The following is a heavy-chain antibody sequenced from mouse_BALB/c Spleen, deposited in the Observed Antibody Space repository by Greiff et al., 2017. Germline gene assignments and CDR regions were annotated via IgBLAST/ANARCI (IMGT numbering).Heavy chain of an antibody. Sequence: EVHLVESGGGLVKPGGSLKLSCAASGFTFSSYAMSWVRQSPEKRLEWVAEISSGGSYTYYPDTVTGRFTISRDNAKNTLYLEMSSLRSEDTAMYYCARVSFGYGAYWGQGTLVTVSA. CDR3: ARVSFGYGAY. CDR2: ISSGGSYT. CDR1: GFTFSSYA. D-gene: IGHD2-2*01. J-gene: IGHJ3*01. V-gene: IGHV5-9-4*01.